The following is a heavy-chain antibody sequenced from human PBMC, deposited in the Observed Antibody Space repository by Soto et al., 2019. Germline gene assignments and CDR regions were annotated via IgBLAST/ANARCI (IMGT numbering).Heavy chain of an antibody. V-gene: IGHV3-30-3*01. Sequence: GGSLRLSCAASGFTFSSYAMHWVRQAPGKGLEWVAVISYDGSNKYYADSVKGRFTISRDNSKNTLYLQMNSLRAEDTAVYYCARDGVATGRFYYYYGMDVWGQGTTVTVSS. J-gene: IGHJ6*02. CDR2: ISYDGSNK. CDR1: GFTFSSYA. D-gene: IGHD5-12*01. CDR3: ARDGVATGRFYYYYGMDV.